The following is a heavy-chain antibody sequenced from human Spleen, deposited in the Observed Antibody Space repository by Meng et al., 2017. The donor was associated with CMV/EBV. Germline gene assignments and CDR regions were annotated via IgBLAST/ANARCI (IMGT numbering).Heavy chain of an antibody. CDR1: VNSGDYY. CDR3: ARTDFWGAYDTEISWFDP. D-gene: IGHD3-3*01. J-gene: IGHJ5*02. CDR2: IYYSGNT. V-gene: IGHV4-61*08. Sequence: VNSGDYYWSWIRQPPGKGLEWIRYIYYSGNTKYNPSLKSRVTISVDTSKNQFSLKLTSVTAADTAVYYCARTDFWGAYDTEISWFDPWGQGTLVTVSS.